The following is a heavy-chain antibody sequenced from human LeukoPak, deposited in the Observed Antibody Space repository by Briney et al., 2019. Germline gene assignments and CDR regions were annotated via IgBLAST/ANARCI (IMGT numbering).Heavy chain of an antibody. CDR3: AKGMGSFDY. CDR2: ISGSGGST. D-gene: IGHD6-13*01. Sequence: GGSLRLSCAASGFTFSYYAMSWVRQAPGKGLEWVSGISGSGGSTCYADSVKGRFTISRDNSKNTLYLQMNSLRAEDTAVYYCAKGMGSFDYWGQGTLVTVSS. CDR1: GFTFSYYA. J-gene: IGHJ4*02. V-gene: IGHV3-23*01.